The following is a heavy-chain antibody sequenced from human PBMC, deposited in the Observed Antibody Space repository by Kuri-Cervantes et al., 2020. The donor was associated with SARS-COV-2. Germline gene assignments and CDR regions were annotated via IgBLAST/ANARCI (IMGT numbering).Heavy chain of an antibody. CDR1: GYSISSGCY. Sequence: SETLSLTCTVSGYSISSGCYWGWIRQPPGKGLEWIGSIYHSGSTYYNPSLKSRVTISVDTSKNQFSLKLSSVTAADTAVYYCAKESLLPSPGFGVVITEGGFDYWGQGTLVTVSS. CDR3: AKESLLPSPGFGVVITEGGFDY. V-gene: IGHV4-38-2*02. CDR2: IYHSGST. D-gene: IGHD3-3*01. J-gene: IGHJ4*02.